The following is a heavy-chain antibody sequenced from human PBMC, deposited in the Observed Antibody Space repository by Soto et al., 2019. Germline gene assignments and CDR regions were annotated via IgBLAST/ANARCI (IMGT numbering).Heavy chain of an antibody. CDR2: ITWDGGGT. CDR1: GFSFDDST. D-gene: IGHD3-22*01. Sequence: HPGGSLRLSCAASGFSFDDSTMHWVRQAPGKGLEWVSLITWDGGGTYYTDSVKGRFTISRDNSKDSLYLQMNSLRTEDTALYYCAKAYYVSSGYHGYFAYWGQGTLVTVSS. V-gene: IGHV3-43*01. CDR3: AKAYYVSSGYHGYFAY. J-gene: IGHJ4*02.